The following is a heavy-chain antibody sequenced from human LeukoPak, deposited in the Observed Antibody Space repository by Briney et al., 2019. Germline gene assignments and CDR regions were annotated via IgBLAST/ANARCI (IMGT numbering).Heavy chain of an antibody. D-gene: IGHD4-23*01. CDR1: GFTVSSNY. Sequence: PGGSLRLSCAASGFTVSSNYMNWVRQAPGKGLEWVSVIYSGGSTYYADSVKGRFTISRDNSKNTLYLQMNSLRAEDTAVYYCARGPTTVVTEFDYWGQGTLVTVSS. CDR3: ARGPTTVVTEFDY. CDR2: IYSGGST. J-gene: IGHJ4*02. V-gene: IGHV3-66*01.